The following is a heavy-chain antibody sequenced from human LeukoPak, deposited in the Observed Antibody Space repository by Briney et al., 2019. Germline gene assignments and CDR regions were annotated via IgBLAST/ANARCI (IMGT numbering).Heavy chain of an antibody. CDR3: ATGDANVWEVPHY. CDR2: ISHSGSI. V-gene: IGHV4-34*01. CDR1: GGSSSDYH. J-gene: IGHJ4*02. D-gene: IGHD1-26*01. Sequence: SETLSLTCAVYGGSSSDYHWSWIRQPPGKGLEWIGEISHSGSINYNSSLKSRVSISKDTSRNQFSLKLSSVTAADTAVYYCATGDANVWEVPHYWGQGTLVIVSS.